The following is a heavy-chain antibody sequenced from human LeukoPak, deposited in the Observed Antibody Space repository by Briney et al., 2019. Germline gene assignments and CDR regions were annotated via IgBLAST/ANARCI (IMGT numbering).Heavy chain of an antibody. CDR2: ISGSGGST. J-gene: IGHJ4*02. CDR3: AKDGGDYYDSSGYYVY. V-gene: IGHV3-23*01. CDR1: GFTFSSYA. D-gene: IGHD3-22*01. Sequence: GGSLRLSCAASGFTFSSYAMSWVRQAPGKGPEWVSAISGSGGSTYYADSVKGRFTISRDNSKNTLYLQMNSLRAEDTAVYYCAKDGGDYYDSSGYYVYWGQGTLVTVSS.